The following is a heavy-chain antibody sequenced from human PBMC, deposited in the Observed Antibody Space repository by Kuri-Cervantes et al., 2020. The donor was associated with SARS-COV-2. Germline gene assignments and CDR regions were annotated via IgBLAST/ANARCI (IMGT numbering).Heavy chain of an antibody. V-gene: IGHV3-30*04. Sequence: GESLKISCAASGFTFSDCSMHWVRQAPGKGLEWVAVISYDGSNKYYADSVKGRFTISRDNSKNTLYLQMNSLRAEDTAVYYCASTDTAPSQYMDVWGKGTTVTVSS. CDR3: ASTDTAPSQYMDV. CDR2: ISYDGSNK. J-gene: IGHJ6*03. CDR1: GFTFSDCS. D-gene: IGHD5-18*01.